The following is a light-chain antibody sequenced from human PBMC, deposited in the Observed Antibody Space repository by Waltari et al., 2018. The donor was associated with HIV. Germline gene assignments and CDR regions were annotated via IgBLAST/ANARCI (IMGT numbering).Light chain of an antibody. CDR2: EDN. Sequence: NFMLTQPHSVSASPGKTVTISCTRSSSGIASNSVQWYQQRPGSAPTTVIYEDNQRPPGVPDRFSGSIDSSSSSASLTISGLKTEDEADYYCQSYDSSNHYVFGTGTKVTVL. CDR1: SSGIASNS. J-gene: IGLJ1*01. V-gene: IGLV6-57*03. CDR3: QSYDSSNHYV.